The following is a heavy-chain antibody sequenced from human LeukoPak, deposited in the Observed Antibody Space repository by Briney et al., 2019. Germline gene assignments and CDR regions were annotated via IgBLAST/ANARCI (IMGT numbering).Heavy chain of an antibody. D-gene: IGHD3-16*01. CDR1: GFTFSSYS. Sequence: PGGSLRLSCAASGFTFSSYSMNWVRQAPGKGLEWVSSISSSSSYIFYADSVKGRFTISRDNAKNSLYLQMSNLRAEDTAVYFCAGGGGLDVWGQGATVTVSS. V-gene: IGHV3-21*04. J-gene: IGHJ6*02. CDR2: ISSSSSYI. CDR3: AGGGGLDV.